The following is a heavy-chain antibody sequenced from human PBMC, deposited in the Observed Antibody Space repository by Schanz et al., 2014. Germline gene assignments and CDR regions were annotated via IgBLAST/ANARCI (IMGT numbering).Heavy chain of an antibody. V-gene: IGHV4-59*01. Sequence: VQLQESGPGHFPPSETLSLTCPFSFFSLSISYWNWIRQPPGKGLEWIGYVYYTGSTTYNPSLKSRVTISVVPSKRQFSLKLSSVTAADTAVYYCARDKVTTLGYYGMDVWGQGTTVTVSS. D-gene: IGHD3-10*02. CDR2: VYYTGST. CDR3: ARDKVTTLGYYGMDV. J-gene: IGHJ6*02. CDR1: FFSLSISY.